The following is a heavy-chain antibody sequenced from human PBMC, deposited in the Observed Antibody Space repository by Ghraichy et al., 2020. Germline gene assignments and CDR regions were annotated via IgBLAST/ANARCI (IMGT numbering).Heavy chain of an antibody. J-gene: IGHJ4*02. Sequence: SETLSLTCNVSGGSVSIGSYYWSWIRQPPGKGLEWIGYIYDTGSTNYNPSLKNRVTISRDASKNQFSLKVTSVTAADTAVYYCTRADIMATYDYWGQGTLVTVSA. D-gene: IGHD5-12*01. CDR3: TRADIMATYDY. CDR1: GGSVSIGSYY. CDR2: IYDTGST. V-gene: IGHV4-61*01.